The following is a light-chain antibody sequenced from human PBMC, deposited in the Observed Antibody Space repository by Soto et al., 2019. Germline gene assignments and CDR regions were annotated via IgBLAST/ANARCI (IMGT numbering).Light chain of an antibody. CDR2: DAS. CDR3: QHYNSYPWT. Sequence: DIQMTQSPSTLSASVGDRVTITCRASQSISSWLAWYQQKPGKAPKVLIYDASSLESGVPSRFSGSGSGTEFTLTISSLQPDEFATYYCQHYNSYPWTFGQGTKVEI. CDR1: QSISSW. J-gene: IGKJ1*01. V-gene: IGKV1-5*01.